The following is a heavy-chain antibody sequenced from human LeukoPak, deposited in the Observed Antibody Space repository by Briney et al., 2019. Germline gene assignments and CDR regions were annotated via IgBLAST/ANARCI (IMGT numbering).Heavy chain of an antibody. J-gene: IGHJ4*02. CDR3: ARTDRWQLVPVYTLRY. CDR1: DGSFSGYY. V-gene: IGHV4-34*01. D-gene: IGHD6-6*01. Sequence: SETLLLNCAVYDGSFSGYYWSWIREPPGKGLEWIGEINHSGSTNYNPSLKSRVTISVDTSKNQFSLKLSSVTAADTAVYYCARTDRWQLVPVYTLRYWGQGTLVTVSS. CDR2: INHSGST.